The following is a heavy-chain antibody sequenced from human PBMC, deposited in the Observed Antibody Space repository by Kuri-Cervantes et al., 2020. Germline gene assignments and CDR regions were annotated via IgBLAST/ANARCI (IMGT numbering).Heavy chain of an antibody. CDR1: GFTFSSYW. Sequence: GGSLRLSCAASGFTFSSYWMSWVRQAPGKGLEWVGFIRSKAYGGTTEYAASVKGRFTISRDDSKSIAYLQMNSLKTEDTAVYYCTRALLYHYYYYYMDVWGKGTTVTVSS. D-gene: IGHD2-2*02. CDR2: IRSKAYGGTT. CDR3: TRALLYHYYYYYMDV. V-gene: IGHV3-49*04. J-gene: IGHJ6*03.